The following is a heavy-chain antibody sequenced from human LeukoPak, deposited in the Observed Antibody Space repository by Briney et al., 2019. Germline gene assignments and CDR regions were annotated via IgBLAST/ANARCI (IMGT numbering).Heavy chain of an antibody. Sequence: GGSLRLSCAASGFTFSSYGMHWVRQAPGKGLEWVAVISYDGSNKYYADSVKGRFTISRDNSKNTLYLQMNSLRAEDTAVYYCAKDVSPFAYDILTGTLDYWGQGTLVTVSS. CDR2: ISYDGSNK. J-gene: IGHJ4*02. CDR1: GFTFSSYG. D-gene: IGHD3-9*01. V-gene: IGHV3-30*18. CDR3: AKDVSPFAYDILTGTLDY.